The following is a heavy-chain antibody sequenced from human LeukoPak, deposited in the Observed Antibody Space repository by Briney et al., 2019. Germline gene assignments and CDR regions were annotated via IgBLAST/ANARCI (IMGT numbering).Heavy chain of an antibody. CDR1: GFTFRNYA. CDR2: IGTNGIST. V-gene: IGHV3-64D*06. CDR3: VKGTQVVYSPSFDQ. J-gene: IGHJ4*02. Sequence: PGGSLRLSCSASGFTFRNYAIHWVRQAPGKGLEYVSAIGTNGISTYYADSVKDRFTISRDNSQNTLYLQMSSLSAEDTAVYYCVKGTQVVYSPSFDQWGQGTLVTVSS. D-gene: IGHD2-2*01.